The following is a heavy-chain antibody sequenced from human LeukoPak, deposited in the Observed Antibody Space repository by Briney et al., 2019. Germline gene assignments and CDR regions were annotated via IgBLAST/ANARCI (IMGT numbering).Heavy chain of an antibody. CDR1: GFTFSDYY. CDR2: ISSSGSTI. V-gene: IGHV3-11*01. D-gene: IGHD3-22*01. CDR3: ARGDYYDSSGYSPFDY. Sequence: GGSLRLSYAASGFTFSDYYMSWIRQAPGKGLEWVSYISSSGSTIYYADSVKGRFTISRDNAKNSLYLQMNSLRAEDTAVYYCARGDYYDSSGYSPFDYWGQGTLVTVSS. J-gene: IGHJ4*02.